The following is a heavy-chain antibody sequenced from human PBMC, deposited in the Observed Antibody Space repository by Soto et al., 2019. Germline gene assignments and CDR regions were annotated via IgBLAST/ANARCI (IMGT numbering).Heavy chain of an antibody. CDR2: VHYSGNS. Sequence: SETLSLTCTVSGASVSSGSDFWSWIRQPPGKGLEWIGYVHYSGNSNQNPSLKGRVTLSVDSSKNQFSLTVNSVTAADTAVYFCARERSEGFSSGWYADSWGQGTLVTSPQ. J-gene: IGHJ4*02. CDR3: ARERSEGFSSGWYADS. CDR1: GASVSSGSDF. V-gene: IGHV4-61*01. D-gene: IGHD6-19*01.